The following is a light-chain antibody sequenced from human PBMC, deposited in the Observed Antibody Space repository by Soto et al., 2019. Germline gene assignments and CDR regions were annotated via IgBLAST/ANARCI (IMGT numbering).Light chain of an antibody. CDR3: HQYDSWT. CDR2: GAS. J-gene: IGKJ1*01. CDR1: QTVGRSY. Sequence: EIVLAQSPGIMYLSPGERATLSCRASQTVGRSYLAWYQQKPGQAPRLLIFGASSRATGIPDRFSGSGSGTDFTLTISRLEPEDFAVYYRHQYDSWTFGQGTKVHIK. V-gene: IGKV3-20*01.